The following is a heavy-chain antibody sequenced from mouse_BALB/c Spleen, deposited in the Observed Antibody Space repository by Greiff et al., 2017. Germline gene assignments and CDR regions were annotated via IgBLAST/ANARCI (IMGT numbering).Heavy chain of an antibody. J-gene: IGHJ1*01. V-gene: IGHV2-2*02. D-gene: IGHD1-1*01. Sequence: QVHVKQSGPGLVQPSQSLSITCTVSGFSLTSYGVHWVRQSPGKGLEWLGVIWSGGSTDYNAAFISRLSISKDNSKSQVFFKMNSLQANDTAIYYCARNNGYYGSSPFDVWGAGTTVTVSS. CDR3: ARNNGYYGSSPFDV. CDR2: IWSGGST. CDR1: GFSLTSYG.